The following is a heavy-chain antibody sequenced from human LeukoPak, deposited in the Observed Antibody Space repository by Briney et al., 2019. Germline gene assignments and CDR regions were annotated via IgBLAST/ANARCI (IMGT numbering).Heavy chain of an antibody. D-gene: IGHD2-15*01. V-gene: IGHV3-23*01. CDR3: AKAAGGYCSGGSCYGDAFDI. CDR1: GFTFSSYA. CDR2: ISGSGGST. J-gene: IGHJ3*02. Sequence: GGSLRLSCAASGFTFSSYAMSWVRQAPGKGLEWVSAISGSGGSTYYADSVKGRFTLSRDNSKNTLYLQMNSLRAEDTAVYYCAKAAGGYCSGGSCYGDAFDIWGQGTMVTVPS.